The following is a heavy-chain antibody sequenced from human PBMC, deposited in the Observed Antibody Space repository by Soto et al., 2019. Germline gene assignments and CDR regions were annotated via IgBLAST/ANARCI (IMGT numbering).Heavy chain of an antibody. Sequence: QVQLQESGPGLVRPSGTLSLTCAVSGASISSTTSGNWWSWVRQPPGKGLEWIGEIYHSGSTNYNPSLKSRVTMSVGKSKDQFSPKLTSVTAADTAVYYCARMVGATLVDFWGQGTLVTVSS. CDR1: GASISSTTSGNW. V-gene: IGHV4-4*02. J-gene: IGHJ4*02. CDR2: IYHSGST. D-gene: IGHD1-26*01. CDR3: ARMVGATLVDF.